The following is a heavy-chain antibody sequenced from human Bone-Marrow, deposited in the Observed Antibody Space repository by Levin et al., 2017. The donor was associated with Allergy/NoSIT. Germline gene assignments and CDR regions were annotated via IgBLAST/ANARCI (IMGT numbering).Heavy chain of an antibody. D-gene: IGHD1-26*01. V-gene: IGHV1-8*01. CDR1: GYTFTSYD. Sequence: ASVKVSCKASGYTFTSYDINWVRQATGQGLEWMGWMNPNSGNTGYAQKFQGRVTMTRNTSISTAYMELSSLRSEDTAVYYCARQGSIVGATEGTFDYWGQGTLVTVSS. J-gene: IGHJ4*02. CDR3: ARQGSIVGATEGTFDY. CDR2: MNPNSGNT.